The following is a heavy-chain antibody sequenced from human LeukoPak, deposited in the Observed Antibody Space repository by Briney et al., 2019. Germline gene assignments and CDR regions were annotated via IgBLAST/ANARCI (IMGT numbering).Heavy chain of an antibody. Sequence: ASVKVSCKASGYTFINNWMHWVRQAPGQGLEWVGLINPTGSRTLYAQKFQGRVTMTRDMSTSTDYMELSSLRSEDTALYYCARGGLTIFGVVNYMDVWGKGTTVTVSS. V-gene: IGHV1-46*01. CDR3: ARGGLTIFGVVNYMDV. D-gene: IGHD3-3*01. CDR2: INPTGSRT. J-gene: IGHJ6*03. CDR1: GYTFINNW.